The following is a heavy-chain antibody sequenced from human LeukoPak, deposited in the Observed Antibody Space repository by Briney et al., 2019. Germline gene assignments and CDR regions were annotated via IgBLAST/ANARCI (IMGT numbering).Heavy chain of an antibody. Sequence: ASVKVSCKASGYSFTDKYMHWVRQAPGQGLEWMGWINPNSGGTNYAQKFQGRVTMTRDTSISTAYMELSRLRSDDTAVYYCAREGTFSSPRNWFDPWGQGTLVTVSS. CDR3: AREGTFSSPRNWFDP. CDR2: INPNSGGT. J-gene: IGHJ5*02. D-gene: IGHD6-13*01. V-gene: IGHV1-2*02. CDR1: GYSFTDKY.